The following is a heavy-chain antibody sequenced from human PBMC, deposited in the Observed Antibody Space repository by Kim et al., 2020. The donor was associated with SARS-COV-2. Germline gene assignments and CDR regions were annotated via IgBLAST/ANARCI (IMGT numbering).Heavy chain of an antibody. D-gene: IGHD3-9*01. CDR1: GQSITDTSSF. CDR2: VSYQFYT. CDR3: AIHARLLSTFDF. Sequence: SETLSLTCSVSGQSITDTSSFWGWVRQAPGAGLEWIATVSYQFYTYYNPSLKSRVAVSVDMSTNQFSLRLHSLSASDAAVYFCAIHARLLSTFDFWGQG. J-gene: IGHJ4*02. V-gene: IGHV4-39*01.